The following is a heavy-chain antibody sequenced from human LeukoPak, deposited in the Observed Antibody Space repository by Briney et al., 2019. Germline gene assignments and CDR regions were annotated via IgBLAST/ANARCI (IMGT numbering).Heavy chain of an antibody. CDR1: GFTFSDAW. CDR3: SGHMPSADY. V-gene: IGHV3-15*05. Sequence: GGSLRLSCAASGFTFSDAWMSWVRQAPGKGLEWVARIKSKVHGGTTDYAAPVNGRFTISRDDSENKLYLQMSSLKTEDTGVYYCSGHMPSADYWGQGTLVTVSS. D-gene: IGHD2-2*01. J-gene: IGHJ4*02. CDR2: IKSKVHGGTT.